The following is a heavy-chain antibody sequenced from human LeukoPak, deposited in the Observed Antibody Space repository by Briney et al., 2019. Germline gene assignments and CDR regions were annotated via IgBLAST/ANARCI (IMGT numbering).Heavy chain of an antibody. J-gene: IGHJ4*02. CDR1: GFTFSSYS. CDR2: ISSSSSYI. D-gene: IGHD3-22*01. CDR3: ARDRQDYYDSSGTLDY. Sequence: PGGSLRLSCAASGFTFSSYSMNWVRQAPGKGLEWVPSISSSSSYIYYADSVKGRFTISRDNSKNTLYLQMNSLRAEDTAVYYCARDRQDYYDSSGTLDYWGQGTLVTVSS. V-gene: IGHV3-21*01.